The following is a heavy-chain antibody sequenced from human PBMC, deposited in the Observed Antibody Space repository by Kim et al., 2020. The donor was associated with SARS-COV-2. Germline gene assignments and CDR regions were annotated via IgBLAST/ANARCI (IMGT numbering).Heavy chain of an antibody. D-gene: IGHD2-2*01. J-gene: IGHJ4*02. CDR1: GGSISSYY. CDR3: ARESLQKTHSTSGPRTHFDY. V-gene: IGHV4-4*07. CDR2: IYTSGST. Sequence: SETLSLTCTVSGGSISSYYWSWIRQPAGKGLEWIGRIYTSGSTNYNPSLKSRVTMSVDTSKNQFSLKLSSVTAADTAVYYCARESLQKTHSTSGPRTHFDYWGQGTLVTVSS.